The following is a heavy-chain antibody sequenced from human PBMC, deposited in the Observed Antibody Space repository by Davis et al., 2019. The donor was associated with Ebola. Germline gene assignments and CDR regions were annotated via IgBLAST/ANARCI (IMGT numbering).Heavy chain of an antibody. Sequence: GGSLRPSCAAPGSAFSNHVMSWARQAPGKGLEWVSTLGTSADTYYADPVKGRFTISRDNSKNPLSLQMNGLRVEDTAIYYCAKDTSNIWFDIWGQGTNVTVSS. CDR3: AKDTSNIWFDI. J-gene: IGHJ3*02. CDR2: LGTSADT. D-gene: IGHD1-26*01. CDR1: GSAFSNHV. V-gene: IGHV3-23*01.